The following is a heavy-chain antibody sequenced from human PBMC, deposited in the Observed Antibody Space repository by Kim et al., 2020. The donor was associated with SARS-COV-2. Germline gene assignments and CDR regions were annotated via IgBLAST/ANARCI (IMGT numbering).Heavy chain of an antibody. D-gene: IGHD3-10*01. V-gene: IGHV4-39*01. CDR3: ARHTAPLWSGYIDY. CDR2: IYYSGTT. J-gene: IGHJ4*01. Sequence: SETLSLTCTVSGGSISSSGYYWDWIRQPPGKGLEWIANIYYSGTTYYNPSLKSRVTISVDTSKKQFSLKLTSVTTADKAVYYCARHTAPLWSGYIDYWG. CDR1: GGSISSSGYY.